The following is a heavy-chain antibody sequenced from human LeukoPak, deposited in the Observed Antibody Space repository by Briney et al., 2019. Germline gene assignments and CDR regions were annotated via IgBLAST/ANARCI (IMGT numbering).Heavy chain of an antibody. CDR3: AQEHVRGDYDLGYFAY. CDR2: LSGSGGST. D-gene: IGHD4-17*01. CDR1: GFTFSSYA. Sequence: GGSLRLSCAASGFTFSSYAMSWVRQTPGKGLEWVSGLSGSGGSTYYADSVKGRFTISRDNSKNTLYLQMNSLRAEDTAVYYCAQEHVRGDYDLGYFAYWGQGTLVTGSS. J-gene: IGHJ4*02. V-gene: IGHV3-23*01.